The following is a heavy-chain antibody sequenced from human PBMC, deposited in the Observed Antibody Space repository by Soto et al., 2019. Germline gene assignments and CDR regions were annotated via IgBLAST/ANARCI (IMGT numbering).Heavy chain of an antibody. V-gene: IGHV3-23*01. CDR2: ISGSGGSR. CDR1: GFSFGSYA. CDR3: AKCPVYYSTITSGSRYFDH. D-gene: IGHD2-2*01. Sequence: PGGSLRLSCEASGFSFGSYAMSWVRQAPGAGLEWVSSISGSGGSRDHSDSVKGRFTISRDNSKSTLYLQMNSLRAEDTAVYYCAKCPVYYSTITSGSRYFDHWGQGTLVTVSS. J-gene: IGHJ4*02.